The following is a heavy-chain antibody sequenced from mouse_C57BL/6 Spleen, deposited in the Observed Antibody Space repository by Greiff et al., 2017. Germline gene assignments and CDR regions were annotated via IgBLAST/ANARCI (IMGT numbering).Heavy chain of an antibody. CDR1: GYTFTSYW. CDR3: AIAHYGSSYEAWFAY. CDR2: IHPSDSDT. J-gene: IGHJ3*01. D-gene: IGHD1-1*01. Sequence: QVQLQQPGAELVKPGASVKVSCKASGYTFTSYWMHWVKQRPGQGLEWIGRIHPSDSDTNYNQKFKGKATLTVEKSSSTAYMQLSSLTSEDSAVYYCAIAHYGSSYEAWFAYWGQGTLVTVSA. V-gene: IGHV1-74*01.